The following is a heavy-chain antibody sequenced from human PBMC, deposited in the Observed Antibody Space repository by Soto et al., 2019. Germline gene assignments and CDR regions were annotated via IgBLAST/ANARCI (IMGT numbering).Heavy chain of an antibody. Sequence: QVQLVESGGGVVQPGTSLRVSCAGSGFSFSSHAMFWVRQAPGKGLEWVAGISKGGSNQYHAESVKGRFTISRDNSKVTMYMEMNSLRDEDTALYYCAREQYQDAGPDNWGQGTVVTVSS. CDR1: GFSFSSHA. D-gene: IGHD2-2*01. V-gene: IGHV3-30-3*01. CDR3: AREQYQDAGPDN. J-gene: IGHJ4*02. CDR2: ISKGGSNQ.